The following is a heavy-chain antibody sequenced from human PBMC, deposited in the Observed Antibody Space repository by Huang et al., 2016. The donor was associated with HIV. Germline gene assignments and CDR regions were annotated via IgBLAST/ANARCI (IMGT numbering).Heavy chain of an antibody. V-gene: IGHV3-30-3*01. J-gene: IGHJ4*02. CDR1: GFTFSNFA. CDR2: ISHDGINK. CDR3: AKDRFLRGTEDYFDY. Sequence: QVHLVESGGGVVQFGKSLRLSCAASGFTFSNFAMHWVRQTTIKWLERVSVISHDGINKYYADSVKGRFPISRDNSKNTLYLEMNSLRAEDTAVYYCAKDRFLRGTEDYFDYWGQGTLVTVSS. D-gene: IGHD3-16*01.